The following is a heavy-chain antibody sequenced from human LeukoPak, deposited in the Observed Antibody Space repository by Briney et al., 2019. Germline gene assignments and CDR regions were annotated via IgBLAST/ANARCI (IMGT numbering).Heavy chain of an antibody. CDR1: GFTFSSYG. J-gene: IGHJ4*02. Sequence: GGPLRLSCAASGFTFSSYGMSWVRQAPGKGLEWVSAISGSGGSTYYADSVKGRFTISRDNSKNTLYLQMNSLRAEDTAVYYCALITMVRGVISRSNHFDYWGQGTLVTVSS. D-gene: IGHD3-10*01. CDR3: ALITMVRGVISRSNHFDY. V-gene: IGHV3-23*01. CDR2: ISGSGGST.